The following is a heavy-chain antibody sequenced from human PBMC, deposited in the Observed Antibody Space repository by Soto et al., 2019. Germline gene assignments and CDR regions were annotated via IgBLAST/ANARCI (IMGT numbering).Heavy chain of an antibody. CDR2: ISYDGRNK. Sequence: VGSLRLSCAASGFTFSNYAMHWVRQAPGKGLEWVAVISYDGRNKYYADSVKGRFTISRDNSKNTLYLQVNSLRADDTAVYYRARNGSGNYYHFDYWGQGTLVTVSS. CDR3: ARNGSGNYYHFDY. V-gene: IGHV3-30*04. J-gene: IGHJ4*02. CDR1: GFTFSNYA. D-gene: IGHD3-10*01.